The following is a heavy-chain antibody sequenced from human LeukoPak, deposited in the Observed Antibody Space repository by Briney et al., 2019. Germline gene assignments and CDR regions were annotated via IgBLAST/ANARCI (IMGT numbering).Heavy chain of an antibody. J-gene: IGHJ5*02. CDR3: ARADCSSSTCYLRRSWFDP. Sequence: GGSLRLSCAASGFTLSNYDMNWVRQAPGKGLEWDSSISTGSRYIYYTDSLRGRFTISRDDAKNTLYLQMNSLRAEDTAVYYCARADCSSSTCYLRRSWFDPWGQGTLVTVSS. CDR2: ISTGSRYI. CDR1: GFTLSNYD. D-gene: IGHD2-2*01. V-gene: IGHV3-21*06.